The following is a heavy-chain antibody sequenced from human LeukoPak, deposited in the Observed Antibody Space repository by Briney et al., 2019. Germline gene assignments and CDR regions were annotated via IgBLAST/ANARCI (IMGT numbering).Heavy chain of an antibody. Sequence: GGSLRLSCAASGFTFSSYAMHWVRQAPGKGLEWVAVISYDGSNKYYADSVKGRFTISRDNSKNTLYLQMNSLRAEDTAVYYCARGGRGMIVVVSVVSYYFDYWGQGTLVTVSS. J-gene: IGHJ4*02. V-gene: IGHV3-30-3*01. CDR1: GFTFSSYA. D-gene: IGHD3-22*01. CDR3: ARGGRGMIVVVSVVSYYFDY. CDR2: ISYDGSNK.